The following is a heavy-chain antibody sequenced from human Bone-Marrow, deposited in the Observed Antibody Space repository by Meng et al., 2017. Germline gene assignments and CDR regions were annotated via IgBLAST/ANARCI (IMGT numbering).Heavy chain of an antibody. J-gene: IGHJ6*02. CDR1: GYTFTSYY. CDR3: ARQFIAAALPRGYYGMDV. CDR2: INPSGGST. D-gene: IGHD6-13*01. Sequence: ASVMVSCKASGYTFTSYYMHWVRQAPGQGLEWMGIINPSGGSTSYAQKFQGRVTMTRDTSTSTVYMELSSLRSEDTAVYYCARQFIAAALPRGYYGMDVWGQGTTVTVSS. V-gene: IGHV1-46*01.